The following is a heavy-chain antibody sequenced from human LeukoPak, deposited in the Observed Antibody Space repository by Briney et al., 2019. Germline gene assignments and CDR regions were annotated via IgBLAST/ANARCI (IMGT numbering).Heavy chain of an antibody. Sequence: ATVTVSCKASGYTFTGYYMHWVRQAPGQGLEWMGWINPNSGGTNYAQKFQGRVTMTRDTSISTAYMELSRLRSDDTAVYYCAKGASYIAVAGTLPFDYWGQGTLVTVSS. J-gene: IGHJ4*02. CDR2: INPNSGGT. CDR1: GYTFTGYY. V-gene: IGHV1-2*02. D-gene: IGHD6-19*01. CDR3: AKGASYIAVAGTLPFDY.